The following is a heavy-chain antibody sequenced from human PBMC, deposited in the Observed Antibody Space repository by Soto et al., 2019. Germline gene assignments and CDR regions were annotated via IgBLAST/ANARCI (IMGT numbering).Heavy chain of an antibody. CDR2: IDAANGNT. CDR3: ARSETGYSTFDY. Sequence: QVQLVQSGAEVKKPGASVKVSCKASGYPFTRNAIHWVRQAPGQSLEWIGKIDAANGNTKYSQKFQGRVTITRDTSASAAYMELSPLGSEDTSIFYCARSETGYSTFDYWGQGTLVTVSS. D-gene: IGHD3-9*01. CDR1: GYPFTRNA. J-gene: IGHJ4*02. V-gene: IGHV1-3*01.